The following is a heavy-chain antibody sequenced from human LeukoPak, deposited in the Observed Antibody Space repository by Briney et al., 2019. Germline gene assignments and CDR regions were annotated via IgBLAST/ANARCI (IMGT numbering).Heavy chain of an antibody. D-gene: IGHD1-26*01. Sequence: SETLSLTCAVYGGSFSGYYWSWIRQPPGKGLEWIGEINHSGSTNYNPSLKSRVTISVDTSKNQFSLKLSSVTAADTAVYYCARLLGATYYFDYWGQGTLVTVSS. CDR1: GGSFSGYY. CDR2: INHSGST. V-gene: IGHV4-34*01. J-gene: IGHJ4*02. CDR3: ARLLGATYYFDY.